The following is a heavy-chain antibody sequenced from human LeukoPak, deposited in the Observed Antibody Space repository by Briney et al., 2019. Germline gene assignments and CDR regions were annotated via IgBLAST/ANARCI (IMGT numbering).Heavy chain of an antibody. D-gene: IGHD6-13*01. CDR2: IFDSGST. V-gene: IGHV4-4*02. J-gene: IGHJ5*02. CDR1: GGSISSNNW. CDR3: ARDNRRIAAAGTRFDP. Sequence: SETLSLTCVVSGGSISSNNWWSWVRQPPGKGLEWIGEIFDSGSTNHNPSLKSRVTISVDKSKNQFSLKLSSVTAADTAVYYCARDNRRIAAAGTRFDPWGQGTLVTVSS.